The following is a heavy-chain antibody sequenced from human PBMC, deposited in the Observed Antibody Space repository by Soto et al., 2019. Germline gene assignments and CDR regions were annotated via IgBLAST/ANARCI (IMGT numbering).Heavy chain of an antibody. CDR2: INPNSGGT. D-gene: IGHD6-13*01. J-gene: IGHJ4*02. V-gene: IGHV1-2*02. Sequence: ASVKVSCKASGYTFTGYYMHWVRQAPGQGLEWMGWINPNSGGTNYAQKFQGGVTMTRDTSISTAYMELSRLRSDDTAVYYCARAIAAAGDNDYWGQGTLVTVSS. CDR3: ARAIAAAGDNDY. CDR1: GYTFTGYY.